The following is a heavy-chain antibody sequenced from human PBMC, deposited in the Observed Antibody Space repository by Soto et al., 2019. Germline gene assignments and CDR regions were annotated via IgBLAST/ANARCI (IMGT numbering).Heavy chain of an antibody. V-gene: IGHV1-69*01. CDR2: IIPIFGTA. Sequence: QVQLVQSGAEVKKPGSSMKVSCKASGGTFSTYAIIWVRQAPGQGFEWMGGIIPIFGTANYAQKFQGRVTITADESTSTAYMELSSLRSEDTAVYYCARVPPNKRGWYWGGIDYWGQGTLVTVSS. D-gene: IGHD6-19*01. CDR3: ARVPPNKRGWYWGGIDY. CDR1: GGTFSTYA. J-gene: IGHJ4*02.